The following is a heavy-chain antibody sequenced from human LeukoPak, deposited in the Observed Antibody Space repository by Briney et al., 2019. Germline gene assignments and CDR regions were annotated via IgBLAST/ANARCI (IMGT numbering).Heavy chain of an antibody. V-gene: IGHV4-59*08. CDR3: ARHGTSGIYRRPFDI. Sequence: SETLSLTRTVSGGXXXXXXXXXIXXXPXKXXEXIXYIYDSGSTNYNPSLKSRVTISVDTSNNQFSLKLNSVTAADTAVYYCARHGTSGIYRRPFDIWGQGTMVTVSS. CDR1: GGXXXXXX. D-gene: IGHD1-26*01. CDR2: IYDSGST. J-gene: IGHJ3*02.